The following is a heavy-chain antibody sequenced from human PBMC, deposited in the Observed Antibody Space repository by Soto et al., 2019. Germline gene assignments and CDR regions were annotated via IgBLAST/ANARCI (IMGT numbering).Heavy chain of an antibody. CDR2: IDPSDSYT. V-gene: IGHV5-10-1*01. CDR1: GYSFTSYW. CDR3: ARHSSSQYLDHFYYYYGMDV. Sequence: GESLKISCKGSGYSFTSYWISWVRQMPGKGLEWMGRIDPSDSYTNYSPSFQGHVTISADKSISTAYLQWSSLKASDTAMYYCARHSSSQYLDHFYYYYGMDVCGQGTTVTVSS. D-gene: IGHD6-13*01. J-gene: IGHJ6*02.